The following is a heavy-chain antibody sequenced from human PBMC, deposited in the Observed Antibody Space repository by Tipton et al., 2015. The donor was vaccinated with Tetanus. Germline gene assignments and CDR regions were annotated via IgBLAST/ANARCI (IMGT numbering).Heavy chain of an antibody. Sequence: SLRLSCDVSGGPVSSSNWWSWVRQAPGKGLEWIGEIYYSGTTNYNPSLKSRVTISTDKSKNQVSLRLNSVTAADTAVYFCARANFESSKKGPFDSWGPGT. V-gene: IGHV4-4*01. J-gene: IGHJ4*02. D-gene: IGHD5-24*01. CDR3: ARANFESSKKGPFDS. CDR2: IYYSGTT. CDR1: GGPVSSSNW.